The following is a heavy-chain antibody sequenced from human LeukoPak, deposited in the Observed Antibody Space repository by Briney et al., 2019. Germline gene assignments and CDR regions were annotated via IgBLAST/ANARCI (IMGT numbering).Heavy chain of an antibody. D-gene: IGHD3-10*01. CDR3: ARDPGVPFGMDV. Sequence: ASVKVSCKASAYLFTSYYIHWVRQAPAQGLEWMGWINPHSGATEFAQTFRGRVTLTRDTSVPTAYMELNGLRSDDTAVYYCARDPGVPFGMDVWGQGTTVTVS. CDR1: AYLFTSYY. CDR2: INPHSGAT. J-gene: IGHJ6*02. V-gene: IGHV1-2*02.